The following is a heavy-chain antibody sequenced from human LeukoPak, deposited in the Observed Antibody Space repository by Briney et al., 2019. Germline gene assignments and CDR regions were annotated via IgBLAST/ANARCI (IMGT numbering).Heavy chain of an antibody. CDR3: ARDIPTLWFGNPPLGGMDV. Sequence: GGSLRLSCAASGFTFSSYDMNCVRQAPGKGLEWVSFISNSGTTIYYADSVKGRFTISRDNAKNTLYLQMNSLRAEDTAVYYCARDIPTLWFGNPPLGGMDVWGQGTTVTVSS. V-gene: IGHV3-48*04. CDR2: ISNSGTTI. J-gene: IGHJ6*02. D-gene: IGHD3-10*01. CDR1: GFTFSSYD.